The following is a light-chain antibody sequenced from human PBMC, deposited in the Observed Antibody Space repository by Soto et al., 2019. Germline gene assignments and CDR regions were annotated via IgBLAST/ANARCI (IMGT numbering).Light chain of an antibody. V-gene: IGLV2-14*01. Sequence: QSVLTQPASVSGSPGQSITISCTGTSSDLAIYNYVSWYQQQPGKAPKLMIYQVTNRPSGVSNRFSGSRSGNTASLTISGLQAEDEADYYRSSYTDSRNYVFGTGTQVTVL. J-gene: IGLJ1*01. CDR3: SSYTDSRNYV. CDR1: SSDLAIYNY. CDR2: QVT.